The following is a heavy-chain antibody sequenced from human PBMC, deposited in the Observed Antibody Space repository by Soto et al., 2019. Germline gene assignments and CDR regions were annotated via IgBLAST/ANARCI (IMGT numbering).Heavy chain of an antibody. CDR1: GGSISSSGYY. V-gene: IGHV4-31*03. CDR2: IYYSGIT. D-gene: IGHD3-16*01. J-gene: IGHJ3*02. Sequence: QVQLQESGPGLVKPSQTLSLTCTVSGGSISSSGYYWSWIRQHPGKGLEWIGYIYYSGITYYTPSLKMRVTISVDTSKNQCSLKLSSVTAADTAVYYCARDRDGGTFDIWGQGTMVTVSS. CDR3: ARDRDGGTFDI.